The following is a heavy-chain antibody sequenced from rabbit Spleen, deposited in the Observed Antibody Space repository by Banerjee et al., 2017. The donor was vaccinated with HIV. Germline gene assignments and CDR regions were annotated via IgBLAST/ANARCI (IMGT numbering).Heavy chain of an antibody. Sequence: QQLEESGGDLVKPGASLTLTCKVSGFDFSSSDYMCWVCQAPGKGLEWIACIYGGDGSTTAYPNWAKGRFTISKTSSPTVPLQMTSLTATDTATYFCARNPAGYGFARRSNLWGPGTLVTVS. D-gene: IGHD6-1*01. CDR1: GFDFSSSDY. J-gene: IGHJ4*01. V-gene: IGHV1S40*01. CDR2: IYGGDGSTT. CDR3: ARNPAGYGFARRSNL.